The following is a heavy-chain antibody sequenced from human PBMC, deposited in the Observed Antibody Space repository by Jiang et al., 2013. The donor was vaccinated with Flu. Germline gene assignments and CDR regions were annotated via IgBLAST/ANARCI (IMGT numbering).Heavy chain of an antibody. CDR3: ATAGSSGWLIVRDFQH. Sequence: GAEVKKPGASVKVSCKVSGYTLTELSMHWVRQAPGKGLEWMGGFDPEDGETIYAQKFQGRVTMTEDTSTDTAYMELSSLRSEDTAVYYCATAGSSGWLIVRDFQHWGQGTLVTVSS. CDR1: GYTLTELS. D-gene: IGHD6-19*01. V-gene: IGHV1-24*01. CDR2: FDPEDGET. J-gene: IGHJ1*01.